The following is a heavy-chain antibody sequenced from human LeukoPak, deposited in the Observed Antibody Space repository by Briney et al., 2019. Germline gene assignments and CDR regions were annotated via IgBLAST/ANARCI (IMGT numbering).Heavy chain of an antibody. CDR1: GGTFSSYA. J-gene: IGHJ5*02. CDR2: IIPIFSTA. D-gene: IGHD2-8*01. CDR3: ARVGGYCTNGVVLCRPTAENNWFDP. Sequence: SVKVSCKASGGTFSSYAISWVRQAPGQGLEWMGGIIPIFSTANYAQKFQGRVTITADESTSTAYMELSSLRSEDTAVYYCARVGGYCTNGVVLCRPTAENNWFDPWGQGTLVTVSS. V-gene: IGHV1-69*01.